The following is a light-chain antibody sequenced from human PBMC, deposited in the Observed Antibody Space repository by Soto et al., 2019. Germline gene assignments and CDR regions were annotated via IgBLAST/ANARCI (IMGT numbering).Light chain of an antibody. Sequence: DVQSTQSPPSLSASVGDRVTITCRTSQSIDNYLNWYQQKPGKAPKLLIYAASALQSGVPSRFSASGSETDFTLTISSLQPEDFATYYCQQSYTTRFTFGPGTKVDI. V-gene: IGKV1-39*01. J-gene: IGKJ3*01. CDR2: AAS. CDR1: QSIDNY. CDR3: QQSYTTRFT.